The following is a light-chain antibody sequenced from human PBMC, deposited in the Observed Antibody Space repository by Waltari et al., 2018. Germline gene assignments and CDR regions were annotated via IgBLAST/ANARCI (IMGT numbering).Light chain of an antibody. CDR1: QSISSW. CDR3: QQYSAYPET. V-gene: IGKV1-5*03. J-gene: IGKJ1*01. CDR2: KAS. Sequence: DIQMTQSPSTLSASIGDRVTITCRASQSISSWLAWYKQKPGKAPKLLIYKASSLESGVPSRFSGSGSGTEFTLTISSLQPVDSATYYCQQYSAYPETFGQGTKVEIK.